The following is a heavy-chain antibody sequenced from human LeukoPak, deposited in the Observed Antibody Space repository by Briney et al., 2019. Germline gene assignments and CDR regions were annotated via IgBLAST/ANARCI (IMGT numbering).Heavy chain of an antibody. Sequence: PGGALRLPCGAPGFTFSRDSMNGARQAPGKGRECGSSISSSGSYIYYADSVKGPFTISRANAKNSLYLQLNSLRADLTAVYYCASRNQYCGGDCFWAFDIWGQGTMVTVSS. D-gene: IGHD2-21*02. V-gene: IGHV3-21*01. J-gene: IGHJ3*02. CDR1: GFTFSRDS. CDR3: ASRNQYCGGDCFWAFDI. CDR2: ISSSGSYI.